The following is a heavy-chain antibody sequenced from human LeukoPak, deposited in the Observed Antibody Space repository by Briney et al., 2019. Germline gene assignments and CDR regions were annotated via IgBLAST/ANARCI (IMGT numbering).Heavy chain of an antibody. J-gene: IGHJ4*02. CDR2: ISGGGGST. CDR3: AKDIPYYYDSSGYYYGYFDY. V-gene: IGHV3-23*01. CDR1: RFTFSSYA. Sequence: GGSLRLSCAASRFTFSSYAMSWVRQAPGKGLEWVSVISGGGGSTYYADSVKGRFTISRDNSKNTLYLQMNSLRAEDTAVYYCAKDIPYYYDSSGYYYGYFDYWGQGTLVTVSS. D-gene: IGHD3-22*01.